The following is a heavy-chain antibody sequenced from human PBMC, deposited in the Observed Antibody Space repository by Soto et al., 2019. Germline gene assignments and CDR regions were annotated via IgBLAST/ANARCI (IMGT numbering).Heavy chain of an antibody. CDR3: ARDMTSYY. J-gene: IGHJ4*02. Sequence: QVQLVQSGAEVKKPGASVKVSCKASGYTFTSYAMHWVRQAPGQRLEWMGWINAGNGNTKYSQKFQGRVTITRDTPASTADMELSSLRSEDTAVYYCARDMTSYYWGQGHLVTVSS. V-gene: IGHV1-3*01. D-gene: IGHD2-21*02. CDR2: INAGNGNT. CDR1: GYTFTSYA.